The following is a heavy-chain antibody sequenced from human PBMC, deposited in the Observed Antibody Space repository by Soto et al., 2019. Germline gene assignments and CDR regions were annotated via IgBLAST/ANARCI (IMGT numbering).Heavy chain of an antibody. CDR1: GGSMSKDF. CDR3: ARTRSSGDYEGAERSYSCFDS. Sequence: SETLSLTCTVSGGSMSKDFWSWTRQPPGKGLEWIGYIFHSGITNYNPSLKSRVTISIDTSKNQFSLKVTSVTAADTAVYYCARTRSSGDYEGAERSYSCFDSWGQGTLVTVSS. J-gene: IGHJ5*01. V-gene: IGHV4-59*01. D-gene: IGHD6-19*01. CDR2: IFHSGIT.